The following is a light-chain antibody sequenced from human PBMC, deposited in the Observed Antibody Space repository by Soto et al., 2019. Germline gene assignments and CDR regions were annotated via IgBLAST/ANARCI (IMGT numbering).Light chain of an antibody. J-gene: IGKJ4*01. CDR1: QSISSN. V-gene: IGKV3-15*01. CDR2: GAS. CDR3: QQYNNWHALT. Sequence: EIVMTQSPATLSVSPGERAILSCRASQSISSNLAWYQQKPGQAPRLLIYGASDRATGIPARFSGSGSGTEFTLPISSLQSEDFAVYYCQQYNNWHALTFGGGTKVEIK.